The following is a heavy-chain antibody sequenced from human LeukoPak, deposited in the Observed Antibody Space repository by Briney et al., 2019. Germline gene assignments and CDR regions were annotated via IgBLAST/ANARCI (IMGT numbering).Heavy chain of an antibody. J-gene: IGHJ1*01. V-gene: IGHV3-23*01. CDR3: ARDQNYYDSSVWFQH. Sequence: GGSLRLSCAASGFTFSSYAMSWVRQAPGKGLEWVSAISGSGGSTYYADSVKGRLTISRDNSKNTLYLQMNSLRAEDTAVYYCARDQNYYDSSVWFQHWGQGTLVTVSS. D-gene: IGHD3-22*01. CDR1: GFTFSSYA. CDR2: ISGSGGST.